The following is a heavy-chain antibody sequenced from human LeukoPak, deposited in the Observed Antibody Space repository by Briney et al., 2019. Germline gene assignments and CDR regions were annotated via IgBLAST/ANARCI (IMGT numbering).Heavy chain of an antibody. CDR3: ARRVRSGDYRLDH. Sequence: SETLSLTCTVSGGSISSSSYYWGWIRQPPGKGLEWIGSIYYSGSTYYNPSLKSRVTISVDTSKNQFSLKLSSVTAADTAVYYCARRVRSGDYRLDHWGQGTLVTVSS. J-gene: IGHJ4*02. CDR2: IYYSGST. CDR1: GGSISSSSYY. D-gene: IGHD4-17*01. V-gene: IGHV4-39*01.